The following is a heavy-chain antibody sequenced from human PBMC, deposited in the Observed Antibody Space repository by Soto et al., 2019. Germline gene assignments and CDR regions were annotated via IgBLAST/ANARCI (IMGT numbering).Heavy chain of an antibody. Sequence: GGSLRLSCAASGFTLSTYDMHWVRQGTGKGLEWVAALSYAGDTYYPGSVKGRFTVSRESAKNSLYLQMDSLRAEDTALYYCVRDRLWAFDIWGQGTLLTVSS. CDR1: GFTLSTYD. CDR3: VRDRLWAFDI. CDR2: LSYAGDT. V-gene: IGHV3-13*01. J-gene: IGHJ3*02. D-gene: IGHD2-21*01.